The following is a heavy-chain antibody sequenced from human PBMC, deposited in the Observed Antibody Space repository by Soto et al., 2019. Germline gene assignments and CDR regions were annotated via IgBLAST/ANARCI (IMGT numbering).Heavy chain of an antibody. CDR2: INWNGGSA. CDR3: ARVYRYNSSSRYYYYGMDV. D-gene: IGHD6-6*01. CDR1: GCTFDDYG. V-gene: IGHV3-20*04. Sequence: GGPLRLSCAASGCTFDDYGMSWVRQAPGKGLDWVSGINWNGGSAGYADSVKGRFTISRDNSKNTLYLQMNSLRAEDTAVYYCARVYRYNSSSRYYYYGMDVWGQGTTVTVSS. J-gene: IGHJ6*02.